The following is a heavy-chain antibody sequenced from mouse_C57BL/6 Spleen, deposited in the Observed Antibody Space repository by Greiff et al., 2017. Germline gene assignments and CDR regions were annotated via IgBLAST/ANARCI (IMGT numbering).Heavy chain of an antibody. Sequence: QVQLQQPGSELVMPGASVKLSCKASGYTFTSYWMHWVKQRPGQGLEWIGEIDPSDSYTNYNQKFKGKSTLTVDKSSSPAYMQLSSLTSEDSAVYYWARRGVVPLYYFDYWGQGTTLTVSP. CDR3: ARRGVVPLYYFDY. J-gene: IGHJ2*01. CDR1: GYTFTSYW. V-gene: IGHV1-69*01. D-gene: IGHD1-1*01. CDR2: IDPSDSYT.